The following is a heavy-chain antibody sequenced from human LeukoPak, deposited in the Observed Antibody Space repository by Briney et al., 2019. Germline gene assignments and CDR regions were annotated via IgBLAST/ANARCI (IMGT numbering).Heavy chain of an antibody. CDR2: MNHSGST. CDR1: GGSFSGYY. Sequence: SETLSLTCAVYGGSFSGYYWSWIRQPPGKGLEWIGEMNHSGSTNYNPSLKSRVTISVDTSKNQFSLKLSSVTAADTAVYYCARHGIAVVGTGFDYWGQGTLVTVSS. CDR3: ARHGIAVVGTGFDY. V-gene: IGHV4-34*01. D-gene: IGHD6-13*01. J-gene: IGHJ4*02.